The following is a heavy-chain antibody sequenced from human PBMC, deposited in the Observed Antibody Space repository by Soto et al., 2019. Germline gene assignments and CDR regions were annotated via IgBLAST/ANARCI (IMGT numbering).Heavy chain of an antibody. J-gene: IGHJ4*02. D-gene: IGHD3-9*01. CDR2: ISHTGRT. CDR1: TGSMRSYY. CDR3: ARDDPKGFFDL. V-gene: IGHV4-59*01. Sequence: PSETLSLTCSVSTGSMRSYYWTWIRQSPGKGLEWIGQISHTGRTKYNPSLESRVNISVDTSRKQFSLKLTSVTAADTAPDYCARDDPKGFFDLWGQGTLVTVSS.